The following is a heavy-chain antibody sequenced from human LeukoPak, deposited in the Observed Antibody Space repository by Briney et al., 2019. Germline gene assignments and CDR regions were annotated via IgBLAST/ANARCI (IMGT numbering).Heavy chain of an antibody. V-gene: IGHV4-59*08. CDR1: GGSISSYY. D-gene: IGHD6-19*01. CDR3: ASQLNDKAVAGPYFDY. CDR2: IYYSGGT. Sequence: PSETLSLTCTVSGGSISSYYWSWIRQPPGKGLEWIGYIYYSGGTNYNPSLKSRVTISVDTSKNQLSLKLSSVTAADTAVYYCASQLNDKAVAGPYFDYWGQGTLVTVSS. J-gene: IGHJ4*02.